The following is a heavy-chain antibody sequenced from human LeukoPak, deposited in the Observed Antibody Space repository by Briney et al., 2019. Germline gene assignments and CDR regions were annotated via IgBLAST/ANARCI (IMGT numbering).Heavy chain of an antibody. CDR3: SRPYYYDSRIDP. D-gene: IGHD3-22*01. J-gene: IGHJ5*02. CDR1: GGSISSGDYY. Sequence: PSQTLSLTCTVSGGSISSGDYYWSWIRQPPGKGLEWIAYMYYSGSTYYNPSLKSRVTMSADTSKNQLSLKLSSVTAADTAVYYCSRPYYYDSRIDPWGQGILVTVSS. V-gene: IGHV4-30-4*01. CDR2: MYYSGST.